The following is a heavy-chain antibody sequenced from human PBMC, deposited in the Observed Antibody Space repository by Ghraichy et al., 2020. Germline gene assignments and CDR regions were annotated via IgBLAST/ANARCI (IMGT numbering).Heavy chain of an antibody. D-gene: IGHD3-3*01. V-gene: IGHV4-39*01. CDR2: IYYSGST. Sequence: SETLSLTCTVSGGSISSSSYYWGWIRQPPGKGLEWIGSIYYSGSTYYNPSLKSRVTISVDTSKNQFSLKLSSVTAADTAVYYCARGGYDFWSGSITSHFDYWGQGTLVTVSS. J-gene: IGHJ4*02. CDR3: ARGGYDFWSGSITSHFDY. CDR1: GGSISSSSYY.